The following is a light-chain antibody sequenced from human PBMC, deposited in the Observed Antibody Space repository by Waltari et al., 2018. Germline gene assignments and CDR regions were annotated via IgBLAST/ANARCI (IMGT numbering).Light chain of an antibody. V-gene: IGLV2-11*01. J-gene: IGLJ3*02. Sequence: QSALTQPRPVSGSPGQSVTISCPGTISSFGTFNYVSWYQQLPGKAPKLMIADLFKRPSGVPDRFSGSKSGYTASLTISGLQAEDEADYYCCSYAGTYRWVFGGGTKVTVL. CDR2: DLF. CDR1: ISSFGTFNY. CDR3: CSYAGTYRWV.